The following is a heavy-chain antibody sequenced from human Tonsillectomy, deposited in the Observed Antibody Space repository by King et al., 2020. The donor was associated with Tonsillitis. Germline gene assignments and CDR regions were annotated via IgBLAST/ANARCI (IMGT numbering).Heavy chain of an antibody. V-gene: IGHV3-48*04. D-gene: IGHD3-22*01. CDR2: XSSSSSTI. J-gene: IGHJ3*02. CDR3: ARSDYYDSSGYSVSDAFXX. CDR1: GFTFGTYS. Sequence: VQLVESGGGLVQPGGSLRLSCAASGFTFGTYSMSWVRQAPGXGLEWVSFXSSSSSTIYYADSVKGRFTISRDNAKDSLYLQMNXLRAEDPAVYYCARSDYYDSSGYSVSDAFXXWGXXXXVTXSS.